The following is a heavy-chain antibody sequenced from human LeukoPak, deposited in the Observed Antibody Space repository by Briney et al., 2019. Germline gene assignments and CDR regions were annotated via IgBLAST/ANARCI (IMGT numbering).Heavy chain of an antibody. V-gene: IGHV4-59*01. Sequence: PSETLSLTCTVSGGSISSYYWSWIRQPPGKGLEWIGYIYYSGSTNYNPSLKSRVTISVDTSKNQFSLKLSSVTAADTAVYYCAKARYYDSSGYYPPLDYWGQGTLVTVSS. CDR2: IYYSGST. CDR3: AKARYYDSSGYYPPLDY. D-gene: IGHD3-22*01. CDR1: GGSISSYY. J-gene: IGHJ4*02.